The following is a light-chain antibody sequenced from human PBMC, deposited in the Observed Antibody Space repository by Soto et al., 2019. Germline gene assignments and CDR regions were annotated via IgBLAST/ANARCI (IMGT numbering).Light chain of an antibody. CDR1: SSDVGAYNY. CDR2: EVS. CDR3: SSYTSINTYV. Sequence: QSALTQPASVSGSPGQSITFSCTGTSSDVGAYNYVSWYQQHPGKAPKLLIYEVSNRPSGVSIRFSGSKSGNTAFLTISGLQAEDEADYYCSSYTSINTYVFGTGTKLTVL. V-gene: IGLV2-14*01. J-gene: IGLJ1*01.